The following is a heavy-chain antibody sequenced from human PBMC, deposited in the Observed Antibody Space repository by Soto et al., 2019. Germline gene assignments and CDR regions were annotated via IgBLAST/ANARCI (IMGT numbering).Heavy chain of an antibody. D-gene: IGHD3-10*01. CDR2: IIPIFGTA. J-gene: IGHJ4*02. CDR3: AREDDGSGSRVAVFDY. CDR1: GGTFSSYA. Sequence: SVKVSCKASGGTFSSYAISWVRQAPGQGLEWMGGIIPIFGTANYAQKFQGRVTITADESTSTAYMELSSLRSEDTAVYYCAREDDGSGSRVAVFDYWGQGTRVTVSS. V-gene: IGHV1-69*13.